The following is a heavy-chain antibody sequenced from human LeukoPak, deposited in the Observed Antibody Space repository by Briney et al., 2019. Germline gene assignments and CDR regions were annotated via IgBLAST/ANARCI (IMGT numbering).Heavy chain of an antibody. CDR3: ARQGEWELLRGPFFDY. D-gene: IGHD1-26*01. Sequence: PSETLSLTCTVSGGSISSSSYYWGWIRQPPGKGLEWIGSIYYSGSTYYNPSLKSRVTISVDTSKNQFSLKLSSVTAADTAVYYCARQGEWELLRGPFFDYWGQGTLVTVSS. J-gene: IGHJ4*02. CDR1: GGSISSSSYY. CDR2: IYYSGST. V-gene: IGHV4-39*01.